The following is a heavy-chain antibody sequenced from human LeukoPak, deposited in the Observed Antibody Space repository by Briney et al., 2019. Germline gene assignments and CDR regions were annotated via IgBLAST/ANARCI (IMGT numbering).Heavy chain of an antibody. D-gene: IGHD5-18*01. CDR3: ARVIGGDSYGRLDY. V-gene: IGHV4-34*01. CDR1: GGSFSGYY. CDR2: INHSGST. J-gene: IGHJ4*02. Sequence: SETLSLTCAVYGGSFSGYYWSWIRQPPGKGLEWIGEINHSGSTNYNPSLKSRVTISVDTSKNQFSLKLSSVTAADTAVYYCARVIGGDSYGRLDYWGQGTLVIVSS.